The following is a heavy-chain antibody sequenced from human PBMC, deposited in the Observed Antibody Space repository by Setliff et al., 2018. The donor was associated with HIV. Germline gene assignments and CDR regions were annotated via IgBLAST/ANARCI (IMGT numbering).Heavy chain of an antibody. V-gene: IGHV4-59*01. D-gene: IGHD2-2*01. CDR1: GGSISSFY. CDR3: ARHICGTTACYAVDV. CDR2: IYHNGFA. J-gene: IGHJ3*01. Sequence: SETLSLTCTVSGGSISSFYWTWIRQPPGKGLEWTGNIYHNGFANYNPSLKSRLTISVDTSKNQVSLTLSSVTPADTAVYYCARHICGTTACYAVDVWGPGTMVTVSS.